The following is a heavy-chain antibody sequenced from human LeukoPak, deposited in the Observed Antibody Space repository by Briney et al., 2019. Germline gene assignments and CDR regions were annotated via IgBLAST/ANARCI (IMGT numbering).Heavy chain of an antibody. V-gene: IGHV4-34*01. D-gene: IGHD2-2*01. Sequence: SETLSLTCAVYGGTFSGYYWSWIRQPPGKGLEWIGEINHSGSTNYNPSLKSRVTISVDTSKNQFSLKLSSVTAADTAVYYCARGVPAARSLYFDYWGQGTLVTVSS. CDR3: ARGVPAARSLYFDY. CDR1: GGTFSGYY. J-gene: IGHJ4*02. CDR2: INHSGST.